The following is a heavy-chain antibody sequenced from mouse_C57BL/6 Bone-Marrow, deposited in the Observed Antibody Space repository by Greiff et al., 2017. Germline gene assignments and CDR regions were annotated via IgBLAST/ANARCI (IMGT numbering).Heavy chain of an antibody. CDR1: GYAFSSSW. CDR2: IYPGDGDT. D-gene: IGHD1-1*01. Sequence: VQLQQSGPELVKPGASVKISCKASGYAFSSSWMNWVKQRPGKGLEWIGRIYPGDGDTNYNGKLKGKATLTADKSSSTAYMQLSSLTSEDSAVYFCARDYGRNFDYWGQGTTLTVSS. CDR3: ARDYGRNFDY. V-gene: IGHV1-82*01. J-gene: IGHJ2*01.